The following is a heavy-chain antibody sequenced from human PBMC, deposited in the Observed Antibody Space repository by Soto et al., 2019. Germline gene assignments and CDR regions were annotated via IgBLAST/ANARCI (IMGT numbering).Heavy chain of an antibody. CDR2: IIPIFGTA. CDR3: ASGPDDSSGYPRDAFDI. V-gene: IGHV1-69*13. CDR1: GYTFTSYG. Sequence: GASVKVSCKASGYTFTSYGISWVRQAPGQGLEWMGGIIPIFGTANYAQKFQGRVTITADESTSTAYMELSSLRSEDTAVYYCASGPDDSSGYPRDAFDIWGQATMVTDSS. D-gene: IGHD3-22*01. J-gene: IGHJ3*02.